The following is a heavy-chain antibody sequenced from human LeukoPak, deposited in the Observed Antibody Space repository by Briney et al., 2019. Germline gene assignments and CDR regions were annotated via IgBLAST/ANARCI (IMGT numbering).Heavy chain of an antibody. CDR2: VYTSGST. CDR1: GGSISSDNYY. Sequence: PSETLSLTSSVPGGSISSDNYYRSWIRQPAGKGLEWIGRVYTSGSTIYNPSLKSRVSISVDTSKNQFSLKLSSVTAADTAVYYCTREVSTSRVVPPYYYYYYMDVWGKGTTVTVSS. J-gene: IGHJ6*03. V-gene: IGHV4-61*02. D-gene: IGHD2-2*01. CDR3: TREVSTSRVVPPYYYYYYMDV.